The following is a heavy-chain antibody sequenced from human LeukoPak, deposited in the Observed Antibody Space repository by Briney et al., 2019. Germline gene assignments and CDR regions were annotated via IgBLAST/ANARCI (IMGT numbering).Heavy chain of an antibody. D-gene: IGHD5-18*01. J-gene: IGHJ6*03. V-gene: IGHV4-39*07. CDR2: IYTSGST. CDR3: ARANTAMVVGYYYMDV. Sequence: SETLSLTCTVSGGSISSSSYYWGWIRQPPGTGLEWIGSIYTSGSTNYNPSLKSRVTTSVDTSKNQFSLKLSSVTAADTAVYYCARANTAMVVGYYYMDVWGKGTTVTVSS. CDR1: GGSISSSSYY.